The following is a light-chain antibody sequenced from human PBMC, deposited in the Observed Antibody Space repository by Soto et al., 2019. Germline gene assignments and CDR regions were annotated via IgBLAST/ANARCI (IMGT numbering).Light chain of an antibody. V-gene: IGLV1-44*01. CDR2: SNN. CDR3: AAWDDSLNGWV. J-gene: IGLJ3*02. CDR1: SSNIRSNT. Sequence: QSVLTQPPSASVTPGQRVTISCSGSSSNIRSNTANWYQQLPGTAPKLLIFSNNERPSGVPDRFSGSKSGTSASLAISGLQSEDEADYYCAAWDDSLNGWVFGGGTKVTVL.